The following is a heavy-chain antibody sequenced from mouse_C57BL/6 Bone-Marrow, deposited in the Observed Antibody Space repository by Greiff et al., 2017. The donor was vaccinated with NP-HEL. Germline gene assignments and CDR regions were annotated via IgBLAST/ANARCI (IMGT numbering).Heavy chain of an antibody. V-gene: IGHV5-4*01. Sequence: DVMLVESGGGLVKPGGSLKLSCAASGFTFSSYAMSWVRQTPEKRLEWVATISDGGSYTYYPDNVKGRFTISRDNAKNNLYLQMSHLKSEDTAMYYCARDRDGYDTYYFDYWGQGTTLTVSS. CDR1: GFTFSSYA. D-gene: IGHD2-2*01. CDR2: ISDGGSYT. CDR3: ARDRDGYDTYYFDY. J-gene: IGHJ2*01.